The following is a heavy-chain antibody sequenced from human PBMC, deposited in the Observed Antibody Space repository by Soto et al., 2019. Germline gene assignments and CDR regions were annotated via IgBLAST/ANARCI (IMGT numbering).Heavy chain of an antibody. CDR3: ARYSGSYYYYYYMDV. Sequence: GESLKISCKGSGYSFTSYWIGWVRQMPGKGLEWMGIIYPGDSDTRYSPAFQGQVTISADKSISTAYLQWSSLKASDTAMYYGARYSGSYYYYYYMDVWGKGTTVTVSS. CDR2: IYPGDSDT. J-gene: IGHJ6*03. D-gene: IGHD1-26*01. CDR1: GYSFTSYW. V-gene: IGHV5-51*01.